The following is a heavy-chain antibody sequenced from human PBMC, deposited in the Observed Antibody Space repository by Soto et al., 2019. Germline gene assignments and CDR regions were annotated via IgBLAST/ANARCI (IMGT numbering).Heavy chain of an antibody. D-gene: IGHD3-9*01. CDR1: GGSFSGYY. CDR3: ARRRVLRYNWFDP. CDR2: INHSGST. J-gene: IGHJ5*02. V-gene: IGHV4-34*01. Sequence: LSLTCAVYGGSFSGYYWSWIRQPPGKGLEWIGEINHSGSTNYNPSLKSRVTISVDTSKNQFSLKLSSVTAADTAVYYCARRRVLRYNWFDPWGQGTLVTVS.